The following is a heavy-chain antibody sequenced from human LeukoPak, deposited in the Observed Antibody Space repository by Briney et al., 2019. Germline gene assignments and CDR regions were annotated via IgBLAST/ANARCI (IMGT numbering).Heavy chain of an antibody. CDR3: ARGPYSSGWRDAFDI. CDR1: GYTLTSYY. CDR2: INPSCGST. Sequence: ASGKVSCTASGYTLTSYYMHWVRQAPGQELEWVWIINPSCGSTSYAQKFQGRVTMTRDTSTSTVYMELSSLRSEDTAVYYCARGPYSSGWRDAFDIWGQGTMVTVSS. V-gene: IGHV1-46*01. J-gene: IGHJ3*02. D-gene: IGHD6-19*01.